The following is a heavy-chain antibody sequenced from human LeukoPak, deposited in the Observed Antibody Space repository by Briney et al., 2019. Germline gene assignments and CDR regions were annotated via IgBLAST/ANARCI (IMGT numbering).Heavy chain of an antibody. J-gene: IGHJ4*02. D-gene: IGHD3-10*01. CDR2: ISYDGSNK. V-gene: IGHV3-30-3*01. Sequence: GGSLRLSCAASGFTFSSYAIHWVRQAPGKGLEWGAVISYDGSNKYYADSVKGRFTISRDNSKNTLYLQMNSLRAEDTAVYYCARDSADPSEYYFDYWGQGTLVTVSS. CDR3: ARDSADPSEYYFDY. CDR1: GFTFSSYA.